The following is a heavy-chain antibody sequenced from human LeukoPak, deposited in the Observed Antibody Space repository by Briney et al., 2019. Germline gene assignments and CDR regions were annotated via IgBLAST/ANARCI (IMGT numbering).Heavy chain of an antibody. CDR2: ISFDGSAK. Sequence: GGSLRLSCAASGFTFSSYGMHWVRQAPGKGLEWVSVISFDGSAKYYADSVKGRFTISRDNSKNTLYLQMTSLRAEDTAVYYCAKDRVTAAGYYFDYWGQGTLVTVSS. CDR1: GFTFSSYG. J-gene: IGHJ4*02. V-gene: IGHV3-30*18. D-gene: IGHD6-13*01. CDR3: AKDRVTAAGYYFDY.